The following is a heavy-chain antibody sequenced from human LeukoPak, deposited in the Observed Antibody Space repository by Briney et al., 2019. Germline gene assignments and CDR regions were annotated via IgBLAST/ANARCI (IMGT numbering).Heavy chain of an antibody. CDR2: MYLSGTT. Sequence: SETLSLTCTVSGDSINSLDLWSWVRQPPGKGLEWIGEMYLSGTTHSNPSVKSRVTISIDKSKNQFFLNLSSVTAADAAVYYCAGLVGRYSSGLYYYYFDYWGQGTLVTVSS. V-gene: IGHV4-4*02. J-gene: IGHJ4*02. CDR3: AGLVGRYSSGLYYYYFDY. D-gene: IGHD3-22*01. CDR1: GDSINSLDL.